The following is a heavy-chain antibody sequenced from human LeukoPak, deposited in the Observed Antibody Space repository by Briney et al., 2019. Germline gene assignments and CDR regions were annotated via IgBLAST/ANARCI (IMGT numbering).Heavy chain of an antibody. Sequence: AGGSLRLSCEASGFTFSSYWMSWVRQAPGKGLEWVANIKQDGSEKKYLDSVKGRFTISRDNAKNSMYLQMNSLRAEDTAVYYCARAFGRYWGQGTLVTVSS. D-gene: IGHD3/OR15-3a*01. CDR2: IKQDGSEK. CDR3: ARAFGRY. V-gene: IGHV3-7*01. CDR1: GFTFSSYW. J-gene: IGHJ4*02.